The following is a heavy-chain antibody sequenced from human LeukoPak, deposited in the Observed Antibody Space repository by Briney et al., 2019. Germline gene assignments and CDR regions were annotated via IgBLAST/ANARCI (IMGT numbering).Heavy chain of an antibody. V-gene: IGHV4-4*07. Sequence: SETLSLTCTVSGGSISSYYWSWIRQPAGKGLEWIGRIYTSGSTNYNPSLKSRVTMSVDTSKNQFPLKLSSVTAADTAVYYCARAGYYYDSSGYLPVFDYWGQGTLVTVSS. D-gene: IGHD3-22*01. CDR2: IYTSGST. CDR3: ARAGYYYDSSGYLPVFDY. CDR1: GGSISSYY. J-gene: IGHJ4*02.